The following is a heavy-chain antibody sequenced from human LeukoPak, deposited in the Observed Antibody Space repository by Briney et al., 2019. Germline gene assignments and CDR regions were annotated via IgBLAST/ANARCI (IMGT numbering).Heavy chain of an antibody. D-gene: IGHD3-10*01. CDR1: GFTFSSYA. CDR3: ARDETRYYGSGSSPPAYYYYYGMDV. V-gene: IGHV3-30-3*01. CDR2: ISYDGSNK. J-gene: IGHJ6*02. Sequence: PGRSLRLSCAASGFTFSSYAMHWVRQAPGKGLEWVTVISYDGSNKYYADSVKGRFTISRDNSKNTLSLHMNSLRAEDTAVYYCARDETRYYGSGSSPPAYYYYYGMDVWGQGTTVTVSS.